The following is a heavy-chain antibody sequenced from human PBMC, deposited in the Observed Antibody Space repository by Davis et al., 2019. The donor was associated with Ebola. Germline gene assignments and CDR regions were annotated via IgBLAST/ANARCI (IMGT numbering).Heavy chain of an antibody. V-gene: IGHV4-34*01. J-gene: IGHJ4*02. D-gene: IGHD6-13*01. CDR3: ARRGLQQLAH. CDR1: GFTFSSYW. CDR2: INHSGST. Sequence: PGGSLRLSCAASGFTFSSYWMSWVRQPPGKGLEWIGEINHSGSTNYNPSLKSRVTISVDTSKNQFSLKLSSVTAADTAVYYCARRGLQQLAHWGQGTLVTVSS.